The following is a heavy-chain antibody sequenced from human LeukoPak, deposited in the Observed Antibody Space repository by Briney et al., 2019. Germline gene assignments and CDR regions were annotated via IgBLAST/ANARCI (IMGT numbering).Heavy chain of an antibody. V-gene: IGHV4-34*01. CDR3: ASFTPRGDY. Sequence: SETLSLTCAVYGGSFSGYYWSWIRQPPGKGLEWIGEINHSGSTNYNPSLKSRVTISVDTSKNQFSLKLSSVTAADTAVYYCASFTPRGDYWGQGTLVTVSS. CDR1: GGSFSGYY. D-gene: IGHD3-10*01. J-gene: IGHJ4*02. CDR2: INHSGST.